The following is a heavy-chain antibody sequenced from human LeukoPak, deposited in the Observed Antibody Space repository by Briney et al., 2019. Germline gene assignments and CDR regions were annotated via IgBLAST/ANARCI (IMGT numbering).Heavy chain of an antibody. CDR1: GGSISSYY. J-gene: IGHJ4*02. Sequence: SETLPLTCTVSGGSISSYYWSWIRQPPGKGPEWIGYIYYSGSTNYNPSLKSRVTISVDTSKNQFSLKLSSVTAADTAVYYCARVASGDGYNYFLDYWGQGTLVTVSS. D-gene: IGHD5-24*01. V-gene: IGHV4-59*01. CDR3: ARVASGDGYNYFLDY. CDR2: IYYSGST.